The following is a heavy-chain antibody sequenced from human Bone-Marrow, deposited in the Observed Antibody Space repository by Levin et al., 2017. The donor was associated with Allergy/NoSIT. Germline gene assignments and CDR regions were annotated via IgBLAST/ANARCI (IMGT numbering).Heavy chain of an antibody. V-gene: IGHV4-59*08. CDR1: GDSIRNYN. Sequence: PSETLSLTCTVSGDSIRNYNWNWIRQPPGKGLEWIGYIHYTGITKYNPSLETRVTISADTSKNMFSLNLSSVTAADTAVYFCARRMIVDSTISPNSWLGPWGQGTLVTVSS. CDR3: ARRMIVDSTISPNSWLGP. CDR2: IHYTGIT. D-gene: IGHD5/OR15-5a*01. J-gene: IGHJ5*02.